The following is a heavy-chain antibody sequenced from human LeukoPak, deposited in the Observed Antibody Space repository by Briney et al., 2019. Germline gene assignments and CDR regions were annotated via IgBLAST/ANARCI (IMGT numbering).Heavy chain of an antibody. CDR1: GFIASSTY. Sequence: HPGGSLRLSCAAPGFIASSTYMSWVRQAPGKGLGWGSVIYSGGRPYYADSVKGRFTISRDNFKNTLYLQMNSLRAEDTAVYYCARYYGDVTHAFEIWGQGTMVTVSS. CDR3: ARYYGDVTHAFEI. CDR2: IYSGGRP. V-gene: IGHV3-66*01. D-gene: IGHD4-17*01. J-gene: IGHJ3*02.